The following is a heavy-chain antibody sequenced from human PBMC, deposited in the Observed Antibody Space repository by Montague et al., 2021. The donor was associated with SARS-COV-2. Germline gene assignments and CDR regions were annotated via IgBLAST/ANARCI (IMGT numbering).Heavy chain of an antibody. J-gene: IGHJ3*01. CDR1: SDSISSRSYC. CDR3: ARRRDRSTVVSPAVFDL. V-gene: IGHV4-39*01. Sequence: SETRSLTCSVSSDSISSRSYCWAWIRQSPGKGLEWIGNICDGGSTYYNPSLRSRVAMSAETSKSQFSLKLYSVTAADTSIYYCARRRDRSTVVSPAVFDLWGQGTMVIVSS. D-gene: IGHD4-23*01. CDR2: ICDGGST.